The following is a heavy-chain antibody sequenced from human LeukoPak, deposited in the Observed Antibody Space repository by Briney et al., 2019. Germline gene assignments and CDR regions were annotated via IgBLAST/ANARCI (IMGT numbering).Heavy chain of an antibody. J-gene: IGHJ4*02. CDR1: GLTFSDYY. CDR3: ARDGDYYGSGSYYNEVCYFDY. D-gene: IGHD3-10*01. V-gene: IGHV3-11*04. CDR2: ISSSGSTI. Sequence: PGGSLRLSCAASGLTFSDYYMSWIRQAPGKGLEWVSYISSSGSTIYYADSVEGRFTISRDNAKNSLYLQMNSLRAEDTAVYYCARDGDYYGSGSYYNEVCYFDYWGQGTLVTVSS.